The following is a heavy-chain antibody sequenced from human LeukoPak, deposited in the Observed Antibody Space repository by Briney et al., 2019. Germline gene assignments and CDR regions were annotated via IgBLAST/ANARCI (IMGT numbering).Heavy chain of an antibody. CDR3: ARGRSDYAY. J-gene: IGHJ4*02. CDR1: GGSISSYY. CDR2: IYSSGST. D-gene: IGHD4-17*01. Sequence: SETLSLTCTVSGGSISSYYWSWIRQPPGKGLEWIGYIYSSGSTNYNPSLKSRVTISVDRSKDQFSLKLRSVTAADTAVYYCARGRSDYAYWGQGTLVTASS. V-gene: IGHV4-59*01.